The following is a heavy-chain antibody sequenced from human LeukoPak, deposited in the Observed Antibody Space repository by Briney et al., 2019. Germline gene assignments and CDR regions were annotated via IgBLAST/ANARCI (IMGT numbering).Heavy chain of an antibody. V-gene: IGHV3-48*02. CDR2: ISRGRPTI. CDR3: VRDPEALDY. Sequence: GGSLRLSCVASGFTFSSYSMNWVRQAPGKGLEWVSYISRGRPTIHYADSVKGRFTISRDNGKNSLYLQMNSLRDEDTAVYYCVRDPEALDYWGQGTLVTVSS. CDR1: GFTFSSYS. J-gene: IGHJ4*02.